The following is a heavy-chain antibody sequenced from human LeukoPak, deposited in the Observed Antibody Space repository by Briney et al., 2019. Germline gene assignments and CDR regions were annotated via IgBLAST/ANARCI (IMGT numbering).Heavy chain of an antibody. J-gene: IGHJ4*02. D-gene: IGHD3-9*01. V-gene: IGHV4-34*01. CDR2: INHSGST. CDR3: ARRHDILTGYYKGGRLFDY. Sequence: SETLSLTCAVYGGSYSGYYWSWMRQPPGKGLEWIGEINHSGSTNYNPSLKSRVTISVDTSKNQFSLKLSSVTAADTAVYYCARRHDILTGYYKGGRLFDYWGQGTLVTVSS. CDR1: GGSYSGYY.